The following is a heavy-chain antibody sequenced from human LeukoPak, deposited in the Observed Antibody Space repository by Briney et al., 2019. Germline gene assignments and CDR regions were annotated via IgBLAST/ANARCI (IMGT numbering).Heavy chain of an antibody. CDR2: INPNSGGT. Sequence: ASVKVSCKTSGYTLTDYHIHWVRQAPGQGLEWMGWINPNSGGTNYAQKFQGRVTMTRDTSITTAYMELSRLRSDDTAVYYCARDIRPRVESFDYWGQGTLVTVSS. J-gene: IGHJ4*02. CDR1: GYTLTDYH. CDR3: ARDIRPRVESFDY. V-gene: IGHV1-2*02. D-gene: IGHD3-3*01.